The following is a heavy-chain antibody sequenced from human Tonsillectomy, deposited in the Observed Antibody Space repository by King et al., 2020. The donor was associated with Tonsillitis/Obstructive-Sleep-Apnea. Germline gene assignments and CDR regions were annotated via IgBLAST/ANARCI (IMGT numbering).Heavy chain of an antibody. Sequence: VQLQQWGAGLLKPSENLSLTCAVYGGSFSGYYWSWIRQPPGKGLEWIGDINHSGSSNYNPSLKSRVTISVDTSKNQFSLKLSSVTAADTAVYYCAEQKAGTTYGYAFDIWGQGTMVTVSS. J-gene: IGHJ3*02. D-gene: IGHD1-1*01. V-gene: IGHV4-34*01. CDR3: AEQKAGTTYGYAFDI. CDR2: INHSGSS. CDR1: GGSFSGYY.